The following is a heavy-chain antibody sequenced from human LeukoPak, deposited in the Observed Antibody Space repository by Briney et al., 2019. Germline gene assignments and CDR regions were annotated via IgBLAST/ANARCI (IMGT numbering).Heavy chain of an antibody. D-gene: IGHD3-22*01. J-gene: IGHJ4*02. CDR3: AKARGYQYYFDY. Sequence: GGSLRLSCAASGFTFSSYAMSWVRQAPGKGLEWVSAICGSGGSTYYADSVKGRFTISRDNSKNTLYLQMNSLRAEDTAVYYCAKARGYQYYFDYWGQGTLVTVSS. V-gene: IGHV3-23*01. CDR2: ICGSGGST. CDR1: GFTFSSYA.